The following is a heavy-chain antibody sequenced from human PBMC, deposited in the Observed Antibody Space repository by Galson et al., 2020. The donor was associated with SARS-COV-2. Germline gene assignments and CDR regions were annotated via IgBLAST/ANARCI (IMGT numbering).Heavy chain of an antibody. CDR3: ERIWVEPGPLYFYFDYYMDV. D-gene: IGHD2-8*01. CDR1: GFLLNHARMA. J-gene: IGHJ6*03. CDR2: IFSNDQK. Sequence: SGPTLVKPTETLTLTCTVSGFLLNHARMAVSWIRQPPGKALEWLAHIFSNDQKSYSTSLKTRLTISKDASKSQVVLTMTDMDPVDTATYYCERIWVEPGPLYFYFDYYMDVWGKGTTVSVSS. V-gene: IGHV2-26*01.